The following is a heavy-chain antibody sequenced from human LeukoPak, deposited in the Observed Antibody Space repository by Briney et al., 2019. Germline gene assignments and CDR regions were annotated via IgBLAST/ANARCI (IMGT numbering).Heavy chain of an antibody. V-gene: IGHV1-18*01. CDR3: ARARALYSSSGVPFDY. CDR1: GYTFTSYG. J-gene: IGHJ4*02. D-gene: IGHD6-6*01. CDR2: ISAYNGNT. Sequence: ASVKVSCKASGYTFTSYGISWVRQAPGQGLEWMGWISAYNGNTNYAQKLQGRVTMTTDTSTSTAYMELRGLRSDDTAVYYCARARALYSSSGVPFDYWGQGTLVTVSS.